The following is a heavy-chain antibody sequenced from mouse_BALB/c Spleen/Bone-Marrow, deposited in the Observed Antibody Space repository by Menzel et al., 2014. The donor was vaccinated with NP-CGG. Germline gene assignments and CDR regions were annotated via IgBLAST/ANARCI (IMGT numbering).Heavy chain of an antibody. J-gene: IGHJ1*01. V-gene: IGHV1-31*01. CDR2: IYPYNGVS. CDR3: ESRGEYFDV. Sequence: VQLQQSGPALVKPGASVKISCKASGYAFTGYYLHWVKQSHGNSLDWIGYIYPYNGVSSYNQKFKGKATLTVDKSTSTADMELRSLTSDDSAVYYCESRGEYFDVLCSGTPVTGSS. CDR1: GYAFTGYY.